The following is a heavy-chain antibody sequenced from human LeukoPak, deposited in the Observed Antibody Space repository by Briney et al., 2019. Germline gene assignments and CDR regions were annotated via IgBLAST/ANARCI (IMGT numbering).Heavy chain of an antibody. CDR1: GYTFTGYC. Sequence: ASVKVSCKASGYTFTGYCMHWVRQAPGQGLEWMGWINPNSGGTNYAQKFQGRVTMTRDTSISTAYMELSRLRSDDTAVYYCASYSSGWVDDAFDIWGQGTMVTVSS. J-gene: IGHJ3*02. D-gene: IGHD6-19*01. CDR3: ASYSSGWVDDAFDI. V-gene: IGHV1-2*02. CDR2: INPNSGGT.